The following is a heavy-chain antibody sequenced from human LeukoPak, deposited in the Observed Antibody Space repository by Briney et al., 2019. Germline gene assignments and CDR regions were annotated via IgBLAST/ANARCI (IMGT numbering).Heavy chain of an antibody. CDR3: ARDRAIGYCSGGSCYSGYFQH. Sequence: ASVKVSCKASGYTSTSYYMHWVRQAPGQGLEWMGIINPSGGSTSYAQKFQGRVTMTRDTSTSTVYMELRSLRSDDTAVYYCARDRAIGYCSGGSCYSGYFQHWGQGTLVTVSS. D-gene: IGHD2-15*01. CDR2: INPSGGST. CDR1: GYTSTSYY. J-gene: IGHJ1*01. V-gene: IGHV1-46*01.